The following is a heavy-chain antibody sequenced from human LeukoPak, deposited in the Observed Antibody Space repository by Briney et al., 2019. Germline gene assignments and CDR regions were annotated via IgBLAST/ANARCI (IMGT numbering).Heavy chain of an antibody. CDR3: ARGYCSGGSCPGVLKNYFDY. J-gene: IGHJ4*02. CDR2: INHSGST. Sequence: SETLSLTCAVYGGSFSGYYWSWLRQPPGKGLEWIGEINHSGSTNYNPSLKSRVTISVDTSKIQFSLKLSSVTAADTAVYYCARGYCSGGSCPGVLKNYFDYWGQGTLVTVSS. V-gene: IGHV4-34*01. CDR1: GGSFSGYY. D-gene: IGHD2-15*01.